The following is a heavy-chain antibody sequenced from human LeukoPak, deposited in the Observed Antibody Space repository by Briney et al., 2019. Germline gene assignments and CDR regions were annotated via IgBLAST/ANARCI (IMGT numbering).Heavy chain of an antibody. CDR2: INHSGST. J-gene: IGHJ4*02. CDR3: ASEGIAVAADPNLRDY. D-gene: IGHD6-19*01. V-gene: IGHV4-34*01. Sequence: SETLSLTCAVYGGSFSGYYWSWIRQPPGKGLEWIGEINHSGSTNYNPSLKSRGTISVDKSKNQFSLKLSSVTAADTAVYYCASEGIAVAADPNLRDYWGQGTLVTVSS. CDR1: GGSFSGYY.